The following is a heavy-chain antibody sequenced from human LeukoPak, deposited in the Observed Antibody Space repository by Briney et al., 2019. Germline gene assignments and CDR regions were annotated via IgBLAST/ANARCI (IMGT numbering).Heavy chain of an antibody. Sequence: GGSLRLSCAASGFTFDDYAMHWVRQAPGKGLEWVSGISWNSGSIGYADSVKSRFTISRDNAKNSLYLQMNSLRAEDTALYYCAKGVIAAAGTLTPFDYWGQGTLVTVSS. V-gene: IGHV3-9*01. CDR1: GFTFDDYA. CDR2: ISWNSGSI. D-gene: IGHD6-13*01. J-gene: IGHJ4*02. CDR3: AKGVIAAAGTLTPFDY.